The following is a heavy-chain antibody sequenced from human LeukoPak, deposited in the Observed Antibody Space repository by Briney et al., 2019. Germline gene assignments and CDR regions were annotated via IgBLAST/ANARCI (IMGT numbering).Heavy chain of an antibody. J-gene: IGHJ6*04. CDR3: ARAGYCSSTSCPSHYYYGMDV. V-gene: IGHV3-48*03. D-gene: IGHD2-2*01. CDR2: ISSSGSTI. CDR1: GFTFSSYE. Sequence: GGSLRLSCAASGFTFSSYEMNWVRQAPGKGLEWVSYISSSGSTIYYADSVKGRFTISRDNAKNSLYLQMNSLRAEDTAVYYCARAGYCSSTSCPSHYYYGMDVWGKGTTVTVSS.